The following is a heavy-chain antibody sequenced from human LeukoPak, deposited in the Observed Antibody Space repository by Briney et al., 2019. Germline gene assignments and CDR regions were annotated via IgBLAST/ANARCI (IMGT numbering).Heavy chain of an antibody. J-gene: IGHJ4*02. CDR3: AREAYSSGWYVNF. CDR1: GGSISSGSYY. CDR2: IYTSGST. D-gene: IGHD6-19*01. Sequence: PSETLSLTCTVSGGSISSGSYYWSWIRQPAGKGLEWIGRIYTSGSTNHNPSPSLKSRVTMSVDTSKNQFSLKLNSVTAADTAVYYCAREAYSSGWYVNFWGQGTLVTVSS. V-gene: IGHV4-61*02.